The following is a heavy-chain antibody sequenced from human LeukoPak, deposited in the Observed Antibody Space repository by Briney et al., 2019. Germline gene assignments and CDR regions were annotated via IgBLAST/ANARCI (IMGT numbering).Heavy chain of an antibody. V-gene: IGHV4-39*01. J-gene: IGHJ4*02. D-gene: IGHD5-24*01. CDR3: ARHEEEDGYNAKTPDY. CDR1: GVSISGTTYY. Sequence: SETLSLTCDVSGVSISGTTYYWGWIRQPPGMGLEWIGSIHYRLPTFYNPLLKSRVTISVDTSKNQISLRLRSVTAADTAVYYCARHEEEDGYNAKTPDYWGQGTLVTVSS. CDR2: IHYRLPT.